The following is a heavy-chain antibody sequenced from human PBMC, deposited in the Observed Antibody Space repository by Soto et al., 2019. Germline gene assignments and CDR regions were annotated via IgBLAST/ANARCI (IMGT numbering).Heavy chain of an antibody. CDR2: ISSSSSYT. CDR3: ARDRSPHGVSDI. D-gene: IGHD2-8*01. V-gene: IGHV3-11*06. Sequence: PGGSLRLSCAASGFTFSDYYMSWIRQAPGKGLEWVSYISSSSSYTNYADSVKGRFTISRDNAKNSLYLQMNSLRAEDTAVYYCARDRSPHGVSDIWGQGTMVTVS. CDR1: GFTFSDYY. J-gene: IGHJ3*02.